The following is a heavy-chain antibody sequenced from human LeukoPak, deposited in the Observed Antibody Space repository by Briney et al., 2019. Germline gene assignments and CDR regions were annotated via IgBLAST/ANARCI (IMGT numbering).Heavy chain of an antibody. D-gene: IGHD2-2*01. J-gene: IGHJ6*02. Sequence: PSGTLSLTCTVSGGSFSSGSYYWSWIRQPPGKGLEWIGYIYYSGSTNYNPSLKSRVTISVDTSKNQFSLKLSSVTAADTAVYYCASGDIVVVPAAGKSYYYYYGMDVWGQGTTVTVSS. CDR1: GGSFSSGSYY. V-gene: IGHV4-61*01. CDR2: IYYSGST. CDR3: ASGDIVVVPAAGKSYYYYYGMDV.